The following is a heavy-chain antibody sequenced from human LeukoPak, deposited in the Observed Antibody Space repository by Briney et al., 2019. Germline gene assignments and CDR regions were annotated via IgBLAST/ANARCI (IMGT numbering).Heavy chain of an antibody. CDR2: ISGSGGST. CDR1: GFTFSSYA. V-gene: IGHV3-23*01. D-gene: IGHD2-8*01. J-gene: IGHJ4*02. Sequence: PGGSLRLSCAASGFTFSSYAMSWVRQAPGKGLEWVSAISGSGGSTYYADSVKGRFTISRDNSKNTLYLRMNSLRAEDTAVYYCAKGRGCTNGVCYMDYWGQGTLVTVSS. CDR3: AKGRGCTNGVCYMDY.